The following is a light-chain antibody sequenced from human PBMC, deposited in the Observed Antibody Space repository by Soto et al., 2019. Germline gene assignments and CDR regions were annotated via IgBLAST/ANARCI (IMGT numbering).Light chain of an antibody. V-gene: IGKV1-33*01. J-gene: IGKJ2*01. CDR1: QGIRNY. CDR3: QQYESLPYT. Sequence: DIQMTQSPSSLSASVGDRVTITCQASQGIRNYLNWYQQKPGKAPKLLINDASNLETRVPSRFSGSGFGTDFSFTISSLQPEDVATYYCQQYESLPYTFGQGTKLEIK. CDR2: DAS.